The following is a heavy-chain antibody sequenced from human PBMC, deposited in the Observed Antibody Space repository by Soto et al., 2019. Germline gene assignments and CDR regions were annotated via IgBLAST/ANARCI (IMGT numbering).Heavy chain of an antibody. D-gene: IGHD3-22*01. Sequence: ASVKVSCKASGYSFTRYAIHWVRQAPGQRLEWMGWIDSGNGNTKYSRNFHGRVIITRDTSASTVYMELNSLRSEDTAVYYCARDLYYYSSGYHSHWGQGTLVTVSS. CDR3: ARDLYYYSSGYHSH. J-gene: IGHJ4*02. CDR1: GYSFTRYA. V-gene: IGHV1-3*01. CDR2: IDSGNGNT.